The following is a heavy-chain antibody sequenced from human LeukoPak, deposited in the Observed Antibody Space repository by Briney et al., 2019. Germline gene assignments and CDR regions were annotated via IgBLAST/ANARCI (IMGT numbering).Heavy chain of an antibody. V-gene: IGHV1-69*05. CDR2: IIPIFGTA. D-gene: IGHD6-13*01. CDR3: ARDGPYSSSWSYYYYYYMDV. CDR1: GGTFSRSA. Sequence: GSSVKVSCKATGGTFSRSAISWVRQAPGQGLEWMGRIIPIFGTASYAQKFQGRVTITTDESTSTAYMELSSLRSEDTAVYYCARDGPYSSSWSYYYYYYMDVWGKGTTVTVSS. J-gene: IGHJ6*03.